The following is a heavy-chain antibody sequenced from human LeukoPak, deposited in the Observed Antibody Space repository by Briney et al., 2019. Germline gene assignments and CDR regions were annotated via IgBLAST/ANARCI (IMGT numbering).Heavy chain of an antibody. CDR2: INPNSGGT. D-gene: IGHD6-13*01. V-gene: IGHV1-2*04. Sequence: AASVKVSCKASGYTFTGYYMHWVRPAPGQGREWMGWINPNSGGTTYAQKFKDWVTMTRDTSISTAYMELRRLKSDDTAVYYCARVTDGSSWSYGMDVWGQGTTVTVSS. CDR1: GYTFTGYY. CDR3: ARVTDGSSWSYGMDV. J-gene: IGHJ6*02.